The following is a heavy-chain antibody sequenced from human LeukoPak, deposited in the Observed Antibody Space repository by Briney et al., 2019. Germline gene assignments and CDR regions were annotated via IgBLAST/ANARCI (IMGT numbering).Heavy chain of an antibody. CDR3: ARATTVTTMFDY. CDR2: IYYSGST. Sequence: SSETLSLTCTVSGGSISSYYWSWIRQPPGKGLEWIGYIYYSGSTTYNPSLKSRVTISVDTSKNQFSLKLSSVTAADTAVYYCARATTVTTMFDYWGQGTLVTVSS. J-gene: IGHJ4*02. V-gene: IGHV4-59*01. D-gene: IGHD4-17*01. CDR1: GGSISSYY.